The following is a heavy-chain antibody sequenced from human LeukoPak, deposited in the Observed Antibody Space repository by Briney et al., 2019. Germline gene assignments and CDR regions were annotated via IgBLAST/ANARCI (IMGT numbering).Heavy chain of an antibody. J-gene: IGHJ6*02. CDR1: GGSISSYY. Sequence: SSETLSLTCTVSGGSISSYYWSWIRQSPGKGLEWIGYISYSGSTNYNPSLKSRVTMSVDTSTNHFSLKLSSVTAADSAVYYCVRGSGSGSYYSYYGLDVWGQGTTVTVS. CDR2: ISYSGST. D-gene: IGHD3-10*01. V-gene: IGHV4-59*01. CDR3: VRGSGSGSYYSYYGLDV.